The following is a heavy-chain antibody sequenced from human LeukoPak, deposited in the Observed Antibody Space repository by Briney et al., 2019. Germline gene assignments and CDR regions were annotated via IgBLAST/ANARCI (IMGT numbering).Heavy chain of an antibody. D-gene: IGHD5/OR15-5a*01. CDR1: GVSSISIDYY. V-gene: IGHV4-39*01. J-gene: IGHJ2*01. Sequence: KPSETLSLTCTVSGVSSISIDYYWDCIRQPPGKGPEWIGAIYHTGTTYYNPSLKSRVTISVDTSKNQFSLKLSSVAATDTAVFYCARRVSGVSWYFDLWGRGTLVTVSS. CDR2: IYHTGTT. CDR3: ARRVSGVSWYFDL.